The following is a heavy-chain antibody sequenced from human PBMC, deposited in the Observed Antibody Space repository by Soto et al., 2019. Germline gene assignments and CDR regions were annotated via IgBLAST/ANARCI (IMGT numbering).Heavy chain of an antibody. CDR2: ISGSGDKA. Sequence: LRLSCAASGLIFSDYAMSWVRQAPGKGLECVACISGSGDKAFYADSVKGRFTISRDNSKNTVSLHMNSLRVDDTAVYFCAKDRFGIVGPVDYWGPGTLVTVSS. CDR3: AKDRFGIVGPVDY. J-gene: IGHJ4*02. V-gene: IGHV3-23*01. CDR1: GLIFSDYA. D-gene: IGHD1-26*01.